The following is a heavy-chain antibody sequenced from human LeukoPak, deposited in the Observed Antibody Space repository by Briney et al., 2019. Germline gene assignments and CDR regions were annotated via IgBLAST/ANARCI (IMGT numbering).Heavy chain of an antibody. CDR2: INHSGST. V-gene: IGHV4-34*01. D-gene: IGHD3-16*01. CDR1: GFTFSTSS. J-gene: IGHJ6*03. Sequence: PGGSLRLSCVASGFTFSTSSMNWVRQPPGKGLEWIGEINHSGSTNYNPSLKSRVTISVDTSKNQFSLKLSSVTAADTAVYYCARVKDPGGYYYYYYMDVWGKGTTVTVSS. CDR3: ARVKDPGGYYYYYYMDV.